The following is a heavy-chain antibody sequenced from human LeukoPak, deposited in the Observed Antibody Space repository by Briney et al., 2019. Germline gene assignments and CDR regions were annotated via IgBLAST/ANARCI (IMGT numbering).Heavy chain of an antibody. CDR1: GGSISFYY. CDR2: IYYSGST. CDR3: ARDARGSSYMDV. J-gene: IGHJ6*02. Sequence: PSETLSLTCTVSGGSISFYYWSWIRQPPGKGLEWIGFIYYSGSTNYNPSLKSRVTISVDTSKNQFSLKLSSVTAADTAMYYCARDARGSSYMDVWGQGITVTVSS. D-gene: IGHD3-10*01. V-gene: IGHV4-59*01.